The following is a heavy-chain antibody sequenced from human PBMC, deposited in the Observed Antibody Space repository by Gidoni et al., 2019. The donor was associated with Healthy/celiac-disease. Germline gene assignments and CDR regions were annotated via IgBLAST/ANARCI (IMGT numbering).Heavy chain of an antibody. CDR3: TRLRDIVVVPAATTNYYYYYYMDV. CDR2: IRSKANSYAT. V-gene: IGHV3-73*02. D-gene: IGHD2-2*01. Sequence: EVQLVESGGGLVQPGGSLKLSCAASGFTFSGSAMHWVRQASGKGLEWVGRIRSKANSYATAYAASVKGRFTISRDDSKNTAYLQMNSLKTEDTAVYYCTRLRDIVVVPAATTNYYYYYYMDVWGKGTTVTVSS. J-gene: IGHJ6*03. CDR1: GFTFSGSA.